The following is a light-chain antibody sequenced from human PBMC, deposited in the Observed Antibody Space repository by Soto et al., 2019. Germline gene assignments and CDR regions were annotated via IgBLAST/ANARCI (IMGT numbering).Light chain of an antibody. CDR1: SSDVGGYNY. Sequence: QSALTQPPSASGSPGQSVTISCTGTSSDVGGYNYVSWYQQHPGKAPKLMIYEVSKRPSGVPDRFSGSKSGNTASLTISGLQAEDEADYYCSSYTASNILEVFGTGTKLTVL. V-gene: IGLV2-8*01. CDR2: EVS. CDR3: SSYTASNILEV. J-gene: IGLJ1*01.